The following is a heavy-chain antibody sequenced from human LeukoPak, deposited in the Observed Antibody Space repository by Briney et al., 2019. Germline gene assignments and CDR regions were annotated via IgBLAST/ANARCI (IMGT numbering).Heavy chain of an antibody. CDR3: ARDYPLAYGVPGEASSDY. V-gene: IGHV3-11*01. CDR2: IHSRGSTT. CDR1: GFTFTDYY. Sequence: GGSLRLSCEASGFTFTDYYMSWIRQAPGKGPEWISYIHSRGSTTYYADSVKGRFTISRDNAKNSLFLQMNSLRVEDTAVYYCARDYPLAYGVPGEASSDYWGQGTLVTVSS. D-gene: IGHD4-17*01. J-gene: IGHJ4*02.